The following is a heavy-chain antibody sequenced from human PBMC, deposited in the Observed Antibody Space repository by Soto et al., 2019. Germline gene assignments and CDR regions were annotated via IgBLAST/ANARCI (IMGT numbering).Heavy chain of an antibody. CDR3: AKEFRDYDFWSGYSAFDI. CDR2: ISGSGGST. D-gene: IGHD3-3*01. CDR1: GFTFSSYA. Sequence: EVQLLESGGGLVQPGGSLRLSCAASGFTFSSYAMSWVRQAPGKGLEWVSAISGSGGSTYYEYSVKGRFTISRDNSKNTLYLQMNSLRAEDTAVYYCAKEFRDYDFWSGYSAFDIWGQGTMVTVSS. J-gene: IGHJ3*02. V-gene: IGHV3-23*01.